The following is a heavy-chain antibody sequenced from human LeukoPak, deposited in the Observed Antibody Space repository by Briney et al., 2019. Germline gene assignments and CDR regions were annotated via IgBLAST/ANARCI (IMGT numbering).Heavy chain of an antibody. CDR3: ARDSDIVVVPAAINDAFDI. J-gene: IGHJ3*02. D-gene: IGHD2-2*02. CDR1: GYTLTSHY. Sequence: ASVKVSCKASGYTLTSHYMHWVRQAPGQGLEWMGIINPSGGSTSYAQKFQGRVTMTRDTSTSTVYMELSSLRSEDTAVYYCARDSDIVVVPAAINDAFDIWGQGTMVTVSS. CDR2: INPSGGST. V-gene: IGHV1-46*01.